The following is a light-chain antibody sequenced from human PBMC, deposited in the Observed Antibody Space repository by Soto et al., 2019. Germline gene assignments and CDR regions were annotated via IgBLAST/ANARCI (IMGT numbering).Light chain of an antibody. CDR3: QAWDRSTVV. Sequence: SYELTQPPSVSVSPGQTASITCSGDKLGTKYACWYQQKPSQSPVLVIYQDTKRPSGIPERFAGSNSGNTATLTISGTQAMDEADYYCQAWDRSTVVFGGGTKLTVL. V-gene: IGLV3-1*01. J-gene: IGLJ2*01. CDR2: QDT. CDR1: KLGTKY.